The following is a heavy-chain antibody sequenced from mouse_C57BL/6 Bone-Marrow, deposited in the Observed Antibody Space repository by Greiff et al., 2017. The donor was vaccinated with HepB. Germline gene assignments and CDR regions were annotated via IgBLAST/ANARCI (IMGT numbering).Heavy chain of an antibody. CDR2: INPNNGGT. Sequence: VQLQQSGPELVKPGASVKISCKASGYTFTDYYMNWVKQSHGKSLEWIGDINPNNGGTSYNQKFKGKATLTVDKSSSTAYMELRSLTSEDSAVYYCARGIITTVVADDYWGQGTTLTVSS. D-gene: IGHD1-1*01. CDR1: GYTFTDYY. J-gene: IGHJ2*01. V-gene: IGHV1-26*01. CDR3: ARGIITTVVADDY.